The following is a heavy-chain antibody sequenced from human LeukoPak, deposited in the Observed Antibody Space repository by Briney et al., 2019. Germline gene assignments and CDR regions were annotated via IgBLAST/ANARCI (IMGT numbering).Heavy chain of an antibody. CDR3: ARGVDCSSTSCFYDAFDI. CDR1: GGTFSSYA. J-gene: IGHJ3*02. CDR2: IIPIFGTA. V-gene: IGHV1-69*01. D-gene: IGHD2-2*01. Sequence: GASVKVSCKASGGTFSSYAISWVRQAPGQGLEWMGGIIPIFGTANYAQKFQGRVTITADESTSTAYMELSSLRSEDTAVYYCARGVDCSSTSCFYDAFDIWGQGTMVTVSS.